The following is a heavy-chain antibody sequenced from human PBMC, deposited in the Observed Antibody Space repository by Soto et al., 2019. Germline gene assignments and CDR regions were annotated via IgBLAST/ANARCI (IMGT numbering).Heavy chain of an antibody. J-gene: IGHJ6*02. CDR2: IIPIFGTA. CDR3: ARGIVVVVAATYYGMDV. Sequence: SVKVSCKASGGTFSSYAISWVRQAPGQGLEWMGGIIPIFGTANYAQKFQGRVAITADESTSTAYMELSSLRSEDTAVYYCARGIVVVVAATYYGMDVWGQGTTVTVSS. D-gene: IGHD2-15*01. V-gene: IGHV1-69*13. CDR1: GGTFSSYA.